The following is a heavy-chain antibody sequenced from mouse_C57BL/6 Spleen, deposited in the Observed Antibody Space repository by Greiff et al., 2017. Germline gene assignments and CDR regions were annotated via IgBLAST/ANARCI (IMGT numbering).Heavy chain of an antibody. CDR3: AREGECAWIAY. D-gene: IGHD3-3*01. J-gene: IGHJ3*01. CDR1: GYTFTSYW. CDR2: IDPKSGGT. Sequence: QVQLQQSGAELVKPGASVKLSCKASGYTFTSYWMHWVKQRPGRGLEWIGRIDPKSGGTKYNEKFKGKATLTVDKPSSTADMQLSSLTAEDSAVYYGAREGECAWIAYWGQGTPVTVSA. V-gene: IGHV1-72*01.